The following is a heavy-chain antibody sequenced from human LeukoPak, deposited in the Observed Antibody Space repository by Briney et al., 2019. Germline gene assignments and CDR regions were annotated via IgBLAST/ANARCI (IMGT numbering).Heavy chain of an antibody. CDR1: DGSISDSY. CDR3: ARDANGGNSWGWFDP. D-gene: IGHD4-23*01. CDR2: IFYTGFT. J-gene: IGHJ5*02. Sequence: SGTLSLTCSVSDGSISDSYWSWIRQSPGKGLEWIGYIFYTGFTHYNPSLESRVTISVDTSKKQFSLRLKSVTAADTAVYYCARDANGGNSWGWFDPWGQGTLVTVSS. V-gene: IGHV4-59*01.